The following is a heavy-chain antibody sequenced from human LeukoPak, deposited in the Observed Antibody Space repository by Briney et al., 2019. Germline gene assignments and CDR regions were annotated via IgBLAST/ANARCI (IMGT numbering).Heavy chain of an antibody. J-gene: IGHJ3*02. CDR1: GGSIRRYN. V-gene: IGHV4-59*01. Sequence: PSETLSLTRTVSGGSIRRYNWSWIRDPPGEGLEWIGYIYYSGSTNYNPSLKSRVTISVDTSKNQFSLKLSSVTAADTDVYYCARPRRRDAFDIWGQATMVSVSP. CDR2: IYYSGST. CDR3: ARPRRRDAFDI.